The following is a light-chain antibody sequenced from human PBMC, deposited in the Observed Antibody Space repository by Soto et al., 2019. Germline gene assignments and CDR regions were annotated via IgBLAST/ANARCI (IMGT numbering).Light chain of an antibody. CDR3: QQYHSGPLT. CDR1: QSVLSSSTNRHY. Sequence: DIVMTQSPDSLAVSLGERATINCKSSQSVLSSSTNRHYLAGHQQKPGQPPKLLISWASTLGSGVPDRFSGSGSVTDFTLTISSLQAEDVAVYYCQQYHSGPLTFGGGTKVEIK. CDR2: WAS. V-gene: IGKV4-1*01. J-gene: IGKJ4*01.